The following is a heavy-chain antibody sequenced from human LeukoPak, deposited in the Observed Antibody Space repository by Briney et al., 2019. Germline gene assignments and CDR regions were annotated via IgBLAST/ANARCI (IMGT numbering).Heavy chain of an antibody. CDR2: INPNSGGT. CDR3: AREGYCSGGSCYQEFDY. CDR1: GGTFSSYA. J-gene: IGHJ4*02. Sequence: ASVKVSCKASGGTFSSYAISWVRQAPGQGLEWMGRINPNSGGTNYAQKFQGRVTMTRDTSISTAYMELSRLRSDDTAVYYCAREGYCSGGSCYQEFDYWGQGTLVTVSS. D-gene: IGHD2-15*01. V-gene: IGHV1-2*06.